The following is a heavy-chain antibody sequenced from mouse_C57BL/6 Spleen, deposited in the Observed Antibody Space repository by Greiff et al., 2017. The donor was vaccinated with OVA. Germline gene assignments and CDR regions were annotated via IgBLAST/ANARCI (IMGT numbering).Heavy chain of an antibody. V-gene: IGHV1-77*01. D-gene: IGHD2-4*01. CDR3: ARAYDYDGDYFDD. CDR2: IGPGSGST. J-gene: IGHJ2*01. CDR1: GYTFTDYY. Sequence: VQLQQSGAELVKPGASVKISCKASGYTFTDYYINWVKQRPGQGLEWIGKIGPGSGSTYYNEKFQGKATLTADKSSSTAYMQLSSLTSEDSAVYFCARAYDYDGDYFDDWGQGTTLTVSS.